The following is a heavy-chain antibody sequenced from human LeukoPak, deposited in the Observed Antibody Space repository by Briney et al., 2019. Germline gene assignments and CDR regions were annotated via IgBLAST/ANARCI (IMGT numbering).Heavy chain of an antibody. V-gene: IGHV1-2*02. CDR3: ARDAIVVVVAATDAYFDS. Sequence: ASVKVSCKASGYTFTAYYMHWVRQAPGQGLEWMGWINPNSGGTNYAQKFQGRVTMTRDTSISTAYMELSRLRSDDTAVYYCARDAIVVVVAATDAYFDSWGQGTLVTVPS. CDR1: GYTFTAYY. D-gene: IGHD2-15*01. CDR2: INPNSGGT. J-gene: IGHJ4*01.